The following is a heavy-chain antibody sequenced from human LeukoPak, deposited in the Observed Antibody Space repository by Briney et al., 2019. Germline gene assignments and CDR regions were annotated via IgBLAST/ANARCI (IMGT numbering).Heavy chain of an antibody. CDR1: GFTFSSYS. D-gene: IGHD3-10*01. CDR2: ISSSSSYI. V-gene: IGHV3-21*04. J-gene: IGHJ6*02. Sequence: GGSLRLSCAASGFTFSSYSMNWVRRAPGKGLEWVSSISSSSSYIYYADSVKGRFTISRDNAKNSLYLQMNSLRAEDTAVYYCARVPRELLTKYYYYYYGMDVWGQGTTVTVSS. CDR3: ARVPRELLTKYYYYYYGMDV.